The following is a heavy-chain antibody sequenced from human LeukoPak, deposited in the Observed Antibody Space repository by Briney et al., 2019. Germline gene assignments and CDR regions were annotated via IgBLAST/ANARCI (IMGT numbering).Heavy chain of an antibody. J-gene: IGHJ4*02. V-gene: IGHV3-11*04. CDR2: ISSSGSTI. Sequence: GGSLRLSCAASGFTFGDYYMSWIRQAPGKGLEWVSYISSSGSTIYYADSVKGRFTISRDNAKNSLYLQMNSLRAEDTAVYYCAGGVGDFWSGYQYASLDYWGQGTLVTVSS. CDR1: GFTFGDYY. CDR3: AGGVGDFWSGYQYASLDY. D-gene: IGHD3-3*01.